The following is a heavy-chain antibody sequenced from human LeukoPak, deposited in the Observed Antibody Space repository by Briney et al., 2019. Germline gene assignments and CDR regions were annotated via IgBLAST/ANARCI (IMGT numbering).Heavy chain of an antibody. CDR3: ARGTTPWYYFDY. CDR2: IYSGGST. Sequence: PGGSLRLSCAASGFTVSSNYMSWVRQAPGKGLEWVSVIYSGGSTYYADSVKGRFTISRDNSKNTLYLQMNSPRAEDTAVYYCARGTTPWYYFDYWGQGTLVTVSS. J-gene: IGHJ4*02. D-gene: IGHD1-1*01. CDR1: GFTVSSNY. V-gene: IGHV3-53*01.